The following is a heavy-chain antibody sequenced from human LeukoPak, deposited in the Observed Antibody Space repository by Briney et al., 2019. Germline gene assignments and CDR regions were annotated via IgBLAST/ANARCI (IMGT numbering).Heavy chain of an antibody. V-gene: IGHV3-23*01. D-gene: IGHD3-22*01. CDR1: GFTFSSNG. J-gene: IGHJ4*02. CDR3: AKTNGYYDL. Sequence: GGSLRLSCAASGFTFSSNGMSWVRKAPGKGLEWVSSISSSGDKTYYADSVKGRFTISRDNSKSTMYLQMNSLRAEDTAVYHCAKTNGYYDLWGQGTLVIVSS. CDR2: ISSSGDKT.